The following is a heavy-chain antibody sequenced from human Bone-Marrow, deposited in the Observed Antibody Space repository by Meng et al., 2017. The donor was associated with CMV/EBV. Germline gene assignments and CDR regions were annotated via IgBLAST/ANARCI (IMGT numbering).Heavy chain of an antibody. CDR1: GFTFSDYY. J-gene: IGHJ4*02. V-gene: IGHV3-11*04. Sequence: GESLKISCAASGFTFSDYYMSWIRQAPGKGLEWVSYISSSGSTIYYADSVKGRFTISRDNAKNSLYLQMNSLRAEDTAVYYCATYYYDSSGYYPLGYWGQGTLVTVSS. D-gene: IGHD3-22*01. CDR3: ATYYYDSSGYYPLGY. CDR2: ISSSGSTI.